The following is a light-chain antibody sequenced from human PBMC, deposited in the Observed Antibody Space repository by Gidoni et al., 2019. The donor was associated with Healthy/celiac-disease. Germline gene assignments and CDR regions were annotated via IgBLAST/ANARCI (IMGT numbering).Light chain of an antibody. J-gene: IGLJ2*01. CDR2: EGS. Sequence: SSLTQPSSVVWSPGQSITISCTGTSSDVGSYNPVSWYQQHPGKAPKLMIYEGSKRPSGVSNRFSGSKSGNTASLTISGLQAEDEADYYCCSYAGSSTLVFGGGTKLTVL. V-gene: IGLV2-23*01. CDR3: CSYAGSSTLV. CDR1: SSDVGSYNP.